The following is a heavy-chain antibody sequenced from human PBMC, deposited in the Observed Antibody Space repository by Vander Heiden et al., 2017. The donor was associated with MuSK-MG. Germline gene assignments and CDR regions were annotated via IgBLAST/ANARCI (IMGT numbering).Heavy chain of an antibody. J-gene: IGHJ4*01. Sequence: HVQLQRLGAGRRQLSETLSLTCAVYGGSFRGYYWSGIRQPPGKGLEWIGEINHSGSTKYNPSLKSRVTISVDTAKNVFSLKLRSVTAAETALYYCASGGLRLLQWQGGDFWVHGPLVNVSS. V-gene: IGHV4-34*01. CDR3: ASGGLRLLQWQGGDF. CDR1: GGSFRGYY. CDR2: INHSGST. D-gene: IGHD3-3*01.